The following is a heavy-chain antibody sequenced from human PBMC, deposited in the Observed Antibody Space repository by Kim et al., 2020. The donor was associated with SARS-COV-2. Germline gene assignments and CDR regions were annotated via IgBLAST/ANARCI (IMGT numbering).Heavy chain of an antibody. CDR2: MNPNSGNT. Sequence: ASVKVSCKASGYTFTSYDINWVRQATGQGLEWMGWMNPNSGNTGYAQKFQGRVTMTRNTSISTAYMELSSLRSEDTAVYYCARAYYYGSGSYSGPIYYYYYGMDVWGQGTTVTVSS. V-gene: IGHV1-8*01. D-gene: IGHD3-10*01. CDR3: ARAYYYGSGSYSGPIYYYYYGMDV. J-gene: IGHJ6*02. CDR1: GYTFTSYD.